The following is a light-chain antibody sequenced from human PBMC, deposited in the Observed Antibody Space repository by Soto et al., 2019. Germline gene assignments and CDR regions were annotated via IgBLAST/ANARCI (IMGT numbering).Light chain of an antibody. J-gene: IGLJ2*01. CDR2: DNH. CDR3: GTWDINLDTVV. V-gene: IGLV1-51*01. Sequence: QSVSTQPPSVSAAPGQRVTISCSGSSSNIGGNYVSWYQVVPRTAPKLLIYDNHKRHSGVPDRFSGSKSGTSATLGIADLHAGDEAHYYCGTWDINLDTVVFGGGTKLTVL. CDR1: SSNIGGNY.